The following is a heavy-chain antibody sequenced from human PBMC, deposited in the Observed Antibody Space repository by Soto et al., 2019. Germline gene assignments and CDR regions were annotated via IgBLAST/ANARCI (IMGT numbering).Heavy chain of an antibody. CDR3: ARGGSLYWYFDL. J-gene: IGHJ2*01. Sequence: EASVKVSCKASGYTFTGYYMHWVRQAPGQRLEWMGWINAGNGNTKYSQKFQGRVTITRDTSASTAYMELSSLRSEDTAVYYCARGGSLYWYFDLWGRGTLVTVSS. V-gene: IGHV1-3*01. CDR1: GYTFTGYY. D-gene: IGHD1-26*01. CDR2: INAGNGNT.